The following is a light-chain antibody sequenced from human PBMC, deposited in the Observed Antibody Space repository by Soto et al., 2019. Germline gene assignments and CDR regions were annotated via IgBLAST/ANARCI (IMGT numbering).Light chain of an antibody. CDR3: NSYAVRRVV. CDR1: SSDVGAYNY. Sequence: QSALTQPPSASGSPGQSVTISCTGTSSDVGAYNYVSWYQQHPGKAPKLMIYEVSKRPSGVPDRFSGSKSGNTASLTVSGLQAEDEADYYCNSYAVRRVVFGGGTKVTVL. J-gene: IGLJ2*01. V-gene: IGLV2-8*01. CDR2: EVS.